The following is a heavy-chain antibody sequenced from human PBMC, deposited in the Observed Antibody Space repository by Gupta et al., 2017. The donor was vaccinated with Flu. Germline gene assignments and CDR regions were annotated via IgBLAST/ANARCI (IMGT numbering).Heavy chain of an antibody. CDR3: AKKRERGDSPWNSLEY. CDR1: GFAFSNYA. CDR2: IGLSEDRI. J-gene: IGHJ4*02. V-gene: IGHV3-23*01. D-gene: IGHD1-7*01. Sequence: EVQLLESGGGLAQQGGSLRLSCAASGFAFSNYAIRWVRQAPGKGLGWVSAIGLSEDRIYYADSVKGRFTVSRDDSKNTLQLQMNRLRAEDTATYFCAKKRERGDSPWNSLEYWGQGVLVTVSS.